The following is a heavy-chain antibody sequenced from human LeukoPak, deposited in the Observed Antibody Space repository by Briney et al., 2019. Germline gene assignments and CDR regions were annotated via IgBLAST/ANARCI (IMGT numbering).Heavy chain of an antibody. CDR2: IYYSGST. J-gene: IGHJ6*03. CDR1: GGSISSYY. Sequence: PSETLSLTCTVSGGSISSYYWSWIRQPPGKGLEWIGYIYYSGSTNYNPPLKSRVTISVDTSKNPFSLKLSSVTAADTAVYFCARRTYYYDSSGYYYYYMDVWGKGTTVTVSS. CDR3: ARRTYYYDSSGYYYYYMDV. V-gene: IGHV4-59*08. D-gene: IGHD3-22*01.